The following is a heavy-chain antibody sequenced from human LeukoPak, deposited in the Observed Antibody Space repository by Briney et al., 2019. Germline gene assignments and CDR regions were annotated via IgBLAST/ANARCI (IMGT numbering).Heavy chain of an antibody. V-gene: IGHV1-18*01. D-gene: IGHD3-3*01. CDR1: GYTFTSYG. J-gene: IGHJ4*02. CDR2: ISAYNGNT. CDR3: ARVTRSYYDFWSGYPPFDY. Sequence: ASVKVSCKASGYTFTSYGISWVRQAPGQGLEWMGWISAYNGNTNYAQKFQGRVTITTDESTSTAYMELSSLRSEDTAVYYCARVTRSYYDFWSGYPPFDYWGQGTLVTVSS.